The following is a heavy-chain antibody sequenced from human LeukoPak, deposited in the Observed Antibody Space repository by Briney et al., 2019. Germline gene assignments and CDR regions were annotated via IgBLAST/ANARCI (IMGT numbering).Heavy chain of an antibody. CDR3: ARERLVGATSPMVDY. V-gene: IGHV3-7*01. J-gene: IGHJ4*02. CDR1: GFTFSSYW. CDR2: IKQDGSEK. Sequence: GGSLRLSCAASGFTFSSYWMSWVRQAPGKGLEWVANIKQDGSEKYYVDSVKGRFTISRDNAKNSLYLQMNSLRAEDTAVYYCARERLVGATSPMVDYWGQGTLVTVSS. D-gene: IGHD1-26*01.